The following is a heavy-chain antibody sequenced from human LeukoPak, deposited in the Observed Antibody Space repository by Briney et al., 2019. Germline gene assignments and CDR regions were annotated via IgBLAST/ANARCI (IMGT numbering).Heavy chain of an antibody. D-gene: IGHD3-10*01. CDR1: GFTFSSYE. J-gene: IGHJ4*02. Sequence: QPGGSLRLSCAASGFTFSSYEMNWVRQAPGKGLEWVSYISSSGSTIYYADSVKGRFTISRDNAKNSLYLQMNSLRAEDTAVYYCAREPIWFGDLTRDWGQGTLVTVSS. CDR2: ISSSGSTI. V-gene: IGHV3-48*03. CDR3: AREPIWFGDLTRD.